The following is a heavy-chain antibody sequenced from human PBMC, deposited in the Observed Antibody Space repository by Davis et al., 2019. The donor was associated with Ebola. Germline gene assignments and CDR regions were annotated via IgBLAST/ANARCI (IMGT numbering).Heavy chain of an antibody. CDR2: ISSSSSYI. V-gene: IGHV3-21*01. J-gene: IGHJ6*02. CDR3: ARGGYCSGGSCLYYYYYVMDV. CDR1: GFTFSSYS. D-gene: IGHD2-15*01. Sequence: GGSLRLSCAASGFTFSSYSMNCVRQAPGKRLEWVSSISSSSSYIYYADSVKGRFTISRDNAKNSLYLQMNSLRAEDTAVYYCARGGYCSGGSCLYYYYYVMDVWGQGTTVTVSS.